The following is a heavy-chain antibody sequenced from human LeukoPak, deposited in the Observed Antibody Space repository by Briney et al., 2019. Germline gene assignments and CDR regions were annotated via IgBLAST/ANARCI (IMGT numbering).Heavy chain of an antibody. CDR3: AREAYDSSGYYYDY. CDR1: GFTFSSYS. V-gene: IGHV3-66*01. Sequence: QSGGPLRLSCAASGFTFSSYSMNWVRQAPGKGLEWVSVIYSGGSTYYADSVKGRFTISRDNSKNTLYLQMNSLRAEDTAVYYCAREAYDSSGYYYDYWGQGTLVTVSS. J-gene: IGHJ4*02. CDR2: IYSGGST. D-gene: IGHD3-22*01.